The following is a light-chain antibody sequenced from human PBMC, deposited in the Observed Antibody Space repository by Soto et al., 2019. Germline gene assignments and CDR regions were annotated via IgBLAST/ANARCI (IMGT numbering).Light chain of an antibody. V-gene: IGKV1-17*01. J-gene: IGKJ1*01. Sequence: DIQMTQSPSSLSASVGDRVTITCRASQGIRNDLNWYQQKPGKAPERLISAASSLQSGVPSRFSGSGAGTEFTLTISSLQPEDFANYYCLQFYSYPWTFGQGTKVEI. CDR1: QGIRND. CDR3: LQFYSYPWT. CDR2: AAS.